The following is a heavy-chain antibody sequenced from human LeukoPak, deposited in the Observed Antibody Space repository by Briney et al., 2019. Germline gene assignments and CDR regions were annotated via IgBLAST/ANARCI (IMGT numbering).Heavy chain of an antibody. Sequence: SEALSLTCTVSGGSISNGVYYWSWIRQHPGKGLEWIGYIYYSGNTDYNPSLKSRVTISVDTSKNHFSLKLNSVTAADTAVYYCARLNVLNNSVLHHFDRWGQGTLVTVSS. CDR3: ARLNVLNNSVLHHFDR. CDR2: IYYSGNT. V-gene: IGHV4-30-4*08. J-gene: IGHJ4*02. D-gene: IGHD1/OR15-1a*01. CDR1: GGSISNGVYY.